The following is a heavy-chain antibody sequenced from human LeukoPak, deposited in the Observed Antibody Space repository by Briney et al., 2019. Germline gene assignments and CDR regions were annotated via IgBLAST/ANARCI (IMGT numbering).Heavy chain of an antibody. CDR2: IWYDGSNK. CDR1: GFTFSSYG. V-gene: IGHV3-33*06. D-gene: IGHD5-24*01. J-gene: IGHJ3*02. CDR3: AKERDGYNSALDAFDI. Sequence: GGSLRLSRAASGFTFSSYGMHWVRQAPGKGLEWVAVIWYDGSNKYYADSVKGRFTISRDNSKNTLYLQMNSLRAEDTAVYYCAKERDGYNSALDAFDIWGQGTMVTVSS.